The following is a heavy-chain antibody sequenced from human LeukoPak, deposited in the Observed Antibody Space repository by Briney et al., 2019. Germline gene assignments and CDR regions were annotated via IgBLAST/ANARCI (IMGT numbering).Heavy chain of an antibody. CDR1: GFTFSSYS. J-gene: IGHJ4*02. D-gene: IGHD2-15*01. CDR3: ASAGGGSWEFAY. CDR2: ISSSSSYI. Sequence: GGSLRLSCAASGFTFSSYSMNRVRQAPGKGLEWVSSISSSSSYIYYADAVKGRFTISRDNAKNSLYLQMNSLRAEDTAVYYCASAGGGSWEFAYWGQGTLVTVSS. V-gene: IGHV3-21*01.